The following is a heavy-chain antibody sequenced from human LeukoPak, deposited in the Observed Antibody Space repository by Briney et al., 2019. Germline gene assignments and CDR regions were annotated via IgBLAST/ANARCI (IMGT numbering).Heavy chain of an antibody. J-gene: IGHJ4*02. CDR2: IWYDGSNK. CDR3: GRGAGYYDSSGNDY. D-gene: IGHD3-22*01. Sequence: GGSLRLSCAASGFTFSSYGMHWVRQAPGKGLEGVAVIWYDGSNKYYADSVKGRFTISRDNSKNTLYLQMNSLRAEDTAVYYCGRGAGYYDSSGNDYWGQGTLVTVSS. CDR1: GFTFSSYG. V-gene: IGHV3-33*01.